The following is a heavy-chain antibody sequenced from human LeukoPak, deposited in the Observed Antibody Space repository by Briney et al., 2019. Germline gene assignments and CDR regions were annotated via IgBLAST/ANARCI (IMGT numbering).Heavy chain of an antibody. J-gene: IGHJ3*02. Sequence: GGSLRLSCVASGFTFTNYGFHWVRQAPGKGLEWVAVIWLDDSEKYYTDSVRGRFTVSKDNSKNTLYLQMNSLRAEDTAVYYCAREAYVASALDIWGQGTMVTVSS. D-gene: IGHD3-10*02. CDR3: AREAYVASALDI. CDR1: GFTFTNYG. V-gene: IGHV3-33*01. CDR2: IWLDDSEK.